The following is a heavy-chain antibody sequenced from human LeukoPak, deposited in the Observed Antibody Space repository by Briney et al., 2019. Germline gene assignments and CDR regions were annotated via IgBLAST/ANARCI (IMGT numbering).Heavy chain of an antibody. CDR2: ISSSGSTI. D-gene: IGHD2-8*02. CDR3: ARWGTDYYYYMDV. J-gene: IGHJ6*03. Sequence: PGGSLRLSCAASGFTFSSYEMNWVRQAPGKGLEWVSYISSSGSTIYYADSVKGRFTISRDNAKNSLYLQMNSLRAEDTAVYYCARWGTDYYYYMDVWGKGTTVTVSS. V-gene: IGHV3-48*03. CDR1: GFTFSSYE.